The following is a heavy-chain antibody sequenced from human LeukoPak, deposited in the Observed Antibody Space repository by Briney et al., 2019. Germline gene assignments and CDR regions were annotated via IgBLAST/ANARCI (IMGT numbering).Heavy chain of an antibody. Sequence: GGSLRLSCAAFGFTYSSYAMSWVRQAPGKGLEWVSAISGSGGTTYYADSVKGRFTISRDKSKNTLYLQMNSLRAEDTAVYYCAKEKDYFDYWGQGTLVTVLS. CDR3: AKEKDYFDY. J-gene: IGHJ4*02. CDR1: GFTYSSYA. V-gene: IGHV3-23*01. CDR2: ISGSGGTT.